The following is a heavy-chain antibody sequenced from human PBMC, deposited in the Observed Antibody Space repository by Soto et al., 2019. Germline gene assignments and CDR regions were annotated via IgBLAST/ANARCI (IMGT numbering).Heavy chain of an antibody. J-gene: IGHJ4*02. V-gene: IGHV3-53*01. Sequence: PGEFLRLSCAASGFAVNSDCMSWVRQAPGKGLEWVSVIFGGGTTTYADSVKGRFTISRDNSKNTVFLQMNSLRAEDTAVYYCVRTSSYWGQGTRVTVSS. D-gene: IGHD2-2*01. CDR3: VRTSSY. CDR2: IFGGGTT. CDR1: GFAVNSDC.